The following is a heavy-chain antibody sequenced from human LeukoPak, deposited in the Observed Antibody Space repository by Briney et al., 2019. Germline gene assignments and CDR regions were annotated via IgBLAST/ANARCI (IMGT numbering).Heavy chain of an antibody. J-gene: IGHJ5*02. Sequence: PSETLSLTCTVSGGSISYYYWSWIRQPAGKGLEWIGRIYTSGSTNYNPSLKSRVTMSVDTSKNQFSLKLSSVTAADTAVYYCARDEGYCSSTSCYSPYNWFDPWGQGTLVTVSS. CDR1: GGSISYYY. CDR2: IYTSGST. V-gene: IGHV4-4*07. D-gene: IGHD2-2*01. CDR3: ARDEGYCSSTSCYSPYNWFDP.